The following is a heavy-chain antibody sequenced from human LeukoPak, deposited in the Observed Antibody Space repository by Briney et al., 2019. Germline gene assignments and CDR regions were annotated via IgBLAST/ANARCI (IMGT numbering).Heavy chain of an antibody. CDR2: IIPIFGTA. D-gene: IGHD2-2*01. CDR1: GGTFSSYA. Sequence: SVKVSCKXSGGTFSSYAISWVRQAPGQGLERMGGIIPIFGTANYAQKFQGRVTITTDESTSTAYMELSSLRSEDTAVYYCARGGKVVPAAIVADYFDYWGQGTLVTVSS. J-gene: IGHJ4*02. CDR3: ARGGKVVPAAIVADYFDY. V-gene: IGHV1-69*05.